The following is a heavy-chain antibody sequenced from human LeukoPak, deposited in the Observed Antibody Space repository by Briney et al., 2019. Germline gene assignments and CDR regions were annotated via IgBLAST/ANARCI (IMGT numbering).Heavy chain of an antibody. CDR2: ISWSSGSI. V-gene: IGHV3-9*03. CDR1: GFTFDDYA. D-gene: IGHD6-19*01. J-gene: IGHJ3*02. CDR3: AKDMGPTVAGTFMNAFDI. Sequence: AGGSLRLSCAASGFTFDDYAMHWVRHAPGKGLEWVSGISWSSGSIVYVDSVKGRFTISRDNAKNTLYLQMNSLRAEDMALYYCAKDMGPTVAGTFMNAFDIWGQGTMVTVSS.